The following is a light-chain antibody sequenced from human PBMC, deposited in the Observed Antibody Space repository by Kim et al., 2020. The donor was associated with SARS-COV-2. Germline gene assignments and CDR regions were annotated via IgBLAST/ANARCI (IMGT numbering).Light chain of an antibody. CDR2: VNSDGSH. CDR3: HTWAAGVRV. Sequence: SVTLTITLNHGHSNYAHAWQQQQPAEGPRFLMRVNSDGSHIKGDGIPDRFSGSRSGTERYLTISSLQSEDEADYYCHTWAAGVRVFGGGTQLTVL. V-gene: IGLV4-69*01. J-gene: IGLJ3*02. CDR1: HGHSNYA.